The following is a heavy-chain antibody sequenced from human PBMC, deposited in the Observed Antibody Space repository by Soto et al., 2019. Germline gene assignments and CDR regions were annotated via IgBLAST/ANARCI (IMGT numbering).Heavy chain of an antibody. D-gene: IGHD4-17*01. CDR1: GGSFSGYY. CDR3: ARGDYGDSDYYYYYYMDV. Sequence: SETLSLTCAVYGGSFSGYYWSWIRQPPGKGLEWIGEINHSGSTNYNPSLKSRVTISVDTSKNQFSLKLSSVTAADTAVYYCARGDYGDSDYYYYYYMDVWGKGTTVTVSS. CDR2: INHSGST. V-gene: IGHV4-34*01. J-gene: IGHJ6*03.